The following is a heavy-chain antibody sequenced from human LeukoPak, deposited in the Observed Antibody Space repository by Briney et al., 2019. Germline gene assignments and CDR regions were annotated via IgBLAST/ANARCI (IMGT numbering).Heavy chain of an antibody. Sequence: SETLSLTCTVSGGSISSYYWSWIRQPPGEGLEWIGYISNSGSTNYNPSLKSRVTISVDTSKNQFSLKLSSVTAADTAVYYCARGGYYDSSGYYGGGSYYFDYWGQGTLVTVSS. J-gene: IGHJ4*02. CDR3: ARGGYYDSSGYYGGGSYYFDY. V-gene: IGHV4-59*12. CDR1: GGSISSYY. CDR2: ISNSGST. D-gene: IGHD3-22*01.